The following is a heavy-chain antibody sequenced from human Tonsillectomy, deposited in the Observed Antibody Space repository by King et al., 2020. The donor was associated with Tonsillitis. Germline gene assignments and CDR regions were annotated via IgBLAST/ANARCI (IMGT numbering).Heavy chain of an antibody. CDR3: AKDMESSGWYGMAV. CDR2: ITGNSGSI. V-gene: IGHV3-9*01. CDR1: GFTFDDYT. J-gene: IGHJ6*02. D-gene: IGHD6-19*01. Sequence: VQLVESGGGLVQPGRSLRLSCAASGFTFDDYTMHWVRQAPGKGLEWVSVITGNSGSIGYVDSVKGRFTISRDNAKNSLYLQMNSLRPEDTALYYCAKDMESSGWYGMAVWGQGTTVTVSS.